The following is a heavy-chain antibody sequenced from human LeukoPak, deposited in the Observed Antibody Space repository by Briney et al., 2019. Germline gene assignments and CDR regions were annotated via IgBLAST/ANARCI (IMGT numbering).Heavy chain of an antibody. Sequence: SETLSLTCAVYGGSFSGYYWSWIRQPPGKGLEWIGEINHSGSSNYNPSLKSRVTISVDTSKNQFSLKLSSVTAADTAVYYCARAYSSSWYWMGYFDYWGQGTLVTVSS. CDR1: GGSFSGYY. V-gene: IGHV4-34*01. D-gene: IGHD6-13*01. CDR3: ARAYSSSWYWMGYFDY. J-gene: IGHJ4*02. CDR2: INHSGSS.